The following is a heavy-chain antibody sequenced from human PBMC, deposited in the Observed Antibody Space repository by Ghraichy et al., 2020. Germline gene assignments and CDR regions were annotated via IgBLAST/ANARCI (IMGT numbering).Heavy chain of an antibody. CDR3: AKDKPPRYSSSWLFDY. V-gene: IGHV3-30*18. D-gene: IGHD6-13*01. J-gene: IGHJ4*02. CDR2: ISYDGSNK. Sequence: GESLRLSCAASGFTFSSYGMHWVRQAPGKGLEWVAVISYDGSNKYYADSVKGRFTISRDNSKNTLYLQMNSLRAEDTAVYYCAKDKPPRYSSSWLFDYWGQGTLVTVSS. CDR1: GFTFSSYG.